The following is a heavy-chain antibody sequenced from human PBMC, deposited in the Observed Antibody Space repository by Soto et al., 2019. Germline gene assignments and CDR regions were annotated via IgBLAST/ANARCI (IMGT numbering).Heavy chain of an antibody. CDR3: AGLVVAATLNHYYYGMDV. CDR2: MNPNSGNT. D-gene: IGHD2-15*01. Sequence: DSVKVSCKASGYTFTSYYINWVLQATGQGLEWMGWMNPNSGNTGYAQKFQGRVTMTRNTSISTAYMELSSLRSEDTAVYYCAGLVVAATLNHYYYGMDVWGQGTTVTVSS. J-gene: IGHJ6*02. CDR1: GYTFTSYY. V-gene: IGHV1-8*01.